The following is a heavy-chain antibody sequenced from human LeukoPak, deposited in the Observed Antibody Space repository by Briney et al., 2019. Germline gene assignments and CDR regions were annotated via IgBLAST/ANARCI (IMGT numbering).Heavy chain of an antibody. J-gene: IGHJ6*03. CDR3: ARYHLTPQPFDFWSGYPHAAYYYYYMSV. Sequence: SSETLSLTCAVYGGSFSGYYWSWIRQPPGKGLEWIGEINYSGSTNYNPSLKSRVTISVDTSKNQFSLKLSSVTAADTAVYYCARYHLTPQPFDFWSGYPHAAYYYYYMSVWGTGAPVTAS. CDR1: GGSFSGYY. CDR2: INYSGST. V-gene: IGHV4-34*01. D-gene: IGHD3-3*01.